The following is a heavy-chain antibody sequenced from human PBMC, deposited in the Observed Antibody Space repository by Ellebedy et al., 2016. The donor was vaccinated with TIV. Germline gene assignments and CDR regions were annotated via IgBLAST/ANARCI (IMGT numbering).Heavy chain of an antibody. Sequence: PGGSLRLSCAASGFTFTGFSMSWVRQAPGKGLEWVAHIMENGYERYYVDSVKGRFTISRDNAKNSVYLQMNSLRADDTAVFYGVRFAFNYAMDSWGQGTLVTVSS. CDR2: IMENGYER. J-gene: IGHJ5*01. CDR1: GFTFTGFS. D-gene: IGHD2-2*01. V-gene: IGHV3-7*01. CDR3: VRFAFNYAMDS.